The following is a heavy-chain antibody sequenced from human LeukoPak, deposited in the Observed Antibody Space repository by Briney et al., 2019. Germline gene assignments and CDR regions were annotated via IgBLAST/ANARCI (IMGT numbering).Heavy chain of an antibody. CDR2: IYSSGNI. J-gene: IGHJ4*02. Sequence: SETLSLTCTVSAGSIGNYYWSWIRQPAGKGLEWIGRIYSSGNINYNPSLKSRVTMSVDTSKNQFSLKLNSLTAADTAVYYCARGSASKWLRLQNYFDYWGQGTLVTVSS. D-gene: IGHD5-12*01. V-gene: IGHV4-4*07. CDR1: AGSIGNYY. CDR3: ARGSASKWLRLQNYFDY.